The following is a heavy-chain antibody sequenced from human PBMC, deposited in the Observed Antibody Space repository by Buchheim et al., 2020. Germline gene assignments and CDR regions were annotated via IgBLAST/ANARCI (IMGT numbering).Heavy chain of an antibody. J-gene: IGHJ4*02. V-gene: IGHV5-10-1*03. CDR3: ARHAGGRYFDWLPPGY. CDR2: IDPSDSYS. D-gene: IGHD3-9*01. Sequence: EVQLVQSGAEVKKPGESLRISCKGSGYSFTSYWISWVRQMPGKGLEWMGRIDPSDSYSDYSPSFQGHVTISADKSISPAYPQWNSLKASDTAMYYCARHAGGRYFDWLPPGYWGQGTL. CDR1: GYSFTSYW.